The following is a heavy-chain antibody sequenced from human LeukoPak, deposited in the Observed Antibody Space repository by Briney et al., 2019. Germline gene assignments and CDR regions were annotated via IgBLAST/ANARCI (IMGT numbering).Heavy chain of an antibody. J-gene: IGHJ4*02. D-gene: IGHD2-15*01. CDR1: GFTFSSYA. Sequence: GGSLRLSCAASGFTFSSYAMSWVRQAPGKGLEWVSAISGSGGSTYYADSVKGRLTISRDNSKNTLFLQMNSLRAEDTAVYYCAKGTAGYCSGGSCYPFDYWGQGTLVTVSS. V-gene: IGHV3-23*01. CDR3: AKGTAGYCSGGSCYPFDY. CDR2: ISGSGGST.